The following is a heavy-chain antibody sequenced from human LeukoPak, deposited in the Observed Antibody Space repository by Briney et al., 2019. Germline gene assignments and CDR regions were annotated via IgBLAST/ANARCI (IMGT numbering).Heavy chain of an antibody. CDR2: FYYSGST. V-gene: IGHV4-30-4*01. D-gene: IGHD3-22*01. CDR3: ANSPMYYDTSGYSFFDD. CDR1: GGSITSGDYY. Sequence: SETLSLTCAVSGGSITSGDYYWSWVRQPPGKGLEWIGYFYYSGSTSYCPSLKSRVTISADTSKNQFSLKLNSVTAADTAVYYCANSPMYYDTSGYSFFDDWGQGTLVTVSS. J-gene: IGHJ4*02.